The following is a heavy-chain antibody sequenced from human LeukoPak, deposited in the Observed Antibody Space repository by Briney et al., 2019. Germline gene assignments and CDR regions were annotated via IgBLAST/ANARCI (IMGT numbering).Heavy chain of an antibody. CDR3: ARGAWFGDQTGTYYYYYGMDV. V-gene: IGHV1-8*01. CDR1: GYTFTSYD. CDR2: MNPNSGNT. D-gene: IGHD3-10*01. Sequence: ASVKVSCKASGYTFTSYDINWMRQATGQGLEWMGWMNPNSGNTGYAQKFQGRVTMTRNTSISTAYMELSSLRSEDTAVYYCARGAWFGDQTGTYYYYYGMDVWGQGTTVTVSS. J-gene: IGHJ6*02.